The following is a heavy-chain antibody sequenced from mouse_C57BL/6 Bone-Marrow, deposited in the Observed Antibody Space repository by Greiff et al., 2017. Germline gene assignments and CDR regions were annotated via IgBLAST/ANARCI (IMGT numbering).Heavy chain of an antibody. D-gene: IGHD2-1*01. J-gene: IGHJ3*01. Sequence: QVQLQQPGPELVKPGASVKISCKASGYAFSSSWMNWVKQRPGKGLEWIGRIYPGDGDTNYNGKFKGKATLTADKSSSTAYMQLSSLTSEDSAVYFCARRGYGKYPSGFAVWGRGTLVTVSA. CDR3: ARRGYGKYPSGFAV. CDR2: IYPGDGDT. V-gene: IGHV1-82*01. CDR1: GYAFSSSW.